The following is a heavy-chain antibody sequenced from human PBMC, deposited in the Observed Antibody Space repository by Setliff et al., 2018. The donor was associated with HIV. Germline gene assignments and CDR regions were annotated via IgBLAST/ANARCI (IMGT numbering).Heavy chain of an antibody. J-gene: IGHJ6*03. CDR1: GYTFTNSD. V-gene: IGHV1-8*02. D-gene: IGHD6-25*01. CDR3: ARGAWYTSGWPYYQYFYMDV. CDR2: MNPKSGNT. Sequence: ASVKVSCKASGYTFTNSDINWVRQATGQGLEWMGWMNPKSGNTGYAQRFQGRVTMTRDISGSTAYMELSSLRSEDTAVYYCARGAWYTSGWPYYQYFYMDVWGKGTTVTVSS.